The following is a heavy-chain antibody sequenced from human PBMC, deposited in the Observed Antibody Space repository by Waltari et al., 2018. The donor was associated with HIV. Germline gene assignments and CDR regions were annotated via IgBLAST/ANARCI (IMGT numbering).Heavy chain of an antibody. CDR3: ARDPGIAAAGTTQAGVDV. J-gene: IGHJ6*02. Sequence: EVQLVESGGGLVQPGGSLRLSCAASGFTFSSYWMSWVRQAPGQGLEWVANIKQDGSEKYYVDSVKGRFTISRDNAKNSLYLQMNSLRAEDTAVYYCARDPGIAAAGTTQAGVDVWGQGTTVTVSS. D-gene: IGHD6-13*01. V-gene: IGHV3-7*01. CDR1: GFTFSSYW. CDR2: IKQDGSEK.